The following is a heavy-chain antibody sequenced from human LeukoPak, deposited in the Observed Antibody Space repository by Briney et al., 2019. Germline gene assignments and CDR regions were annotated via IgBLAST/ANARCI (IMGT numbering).Heavy chain of an antibody. V-gene: IGHV3-7*01. CDR1: GCSPSTFL. Sequence: GGALRLSCAAPGCSPSTFLMSWVRPAPGKGVGGVANIKRDGSEKYYVDSVKGRFIISRDNAKNLLYLQMNSLRAEDTAVYYCARFGIRGVIDEFDYWGQGTLVTVSS. D-gene: IGHD3-10*01. CDR3: ARFGIRGVIDEFDY. J-gene: IGHJ4*02. CDR2: IKRDGSEK.